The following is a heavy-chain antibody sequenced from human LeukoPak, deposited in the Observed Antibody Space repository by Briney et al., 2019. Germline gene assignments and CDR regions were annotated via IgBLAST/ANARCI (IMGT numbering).Heavy chain of an antibody. CDR1: GYTFTGDY. CDR3: ARDSRPHYYYYMDV. V-gene: IGHV1-2*02. Sequence: SVKVSCKASGYTFTGDYMHWVRQAPGQGLEWMGWINPNSGGTNYAQKFQGRVTMTRDTSISTAYMELSRLRSDDTAVYYCARDSRPHYYYYMDVWGKGTTVTVSS. CDR2: INPNSGGT. J-gene: IGHJ6*03.